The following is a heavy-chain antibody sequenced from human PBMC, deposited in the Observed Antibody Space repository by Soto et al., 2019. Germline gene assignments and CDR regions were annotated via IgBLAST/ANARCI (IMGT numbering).Heavy chain of an antibody. J-gene: IGHJ4*02. CDR1: GCSISSYY. V-gene: IGHV4-59*01. D-gene: IGHD2-15*01. CDR3: ARGHPRMLLDY. CDR2: IDYSWST. Sequence: SETLSRTGTVSGCSISSYYWSWIRRPRGKGLEWIGYIDYSWSTNYNPSLKSRVTISVDTSKNQFSLKLSSVTAAATAVHYCARGHPRMLLDYWGQGTLVTVSS.